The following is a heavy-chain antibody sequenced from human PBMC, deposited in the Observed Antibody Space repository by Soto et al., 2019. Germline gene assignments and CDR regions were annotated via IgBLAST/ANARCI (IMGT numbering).Heavy chain of an antibody. CDR3: ASLYSSSWYDAFDY. CDR1: GFTFSSYG. J-gene: IGHJ4*02. Sequence: GGSLRLSCAASGFTFSSYGMHWVRQAPGKGLEWVAVIWYDGSNKYYADSVKGRFTISRDNSKNTLYLQMNSLRAEDTAVYYCASLYSSSWYDAFDYWGQGTLVTVSS. D-gene: IGHD6-13*01. CDR2: IWYDGSNK. V-gene: IGHV3-33*01.